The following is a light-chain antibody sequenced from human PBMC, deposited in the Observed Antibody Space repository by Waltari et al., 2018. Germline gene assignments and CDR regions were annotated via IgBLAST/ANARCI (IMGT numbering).Light chain of an antibody. CDR3: GTWDSSVTVGEVV. Sequence: HSLLTQPPSVSAAPGQKVTISCSGSSPNIGDSSVSWYQQPPGTAPKLLIYDNDKRPSGIPDRFSGSKSGTSATLDITGLRTGDEADYYCGTWDSSVTVGEVVFGGGTKLTVL. J-gene: IGLJ2*01. CDR2: DND. V-gene: IGLV1-51*01. CDR1: SPNIGDSS.